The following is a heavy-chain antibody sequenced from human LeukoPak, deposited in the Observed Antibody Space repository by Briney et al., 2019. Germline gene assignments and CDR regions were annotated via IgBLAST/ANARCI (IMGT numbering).Heavy chain of an antibody. J-gene: IGHJ4*02. CDR1: GFTFSSYS. CDR2: ISSSSSTI. CDR3: ARDLEAHLGTTGTTVHL. Sequence: SGGSLRLSCAASGFTFSSYSMNWVRQAPGKGLEWVSYISSSSSTIYYADSVKGRFTISRDNAKNSLYLQMNSLRAEDTAVYYCARDLEAHLGTTGTTVHLRGQGTLVTVSS. V-gene: IGHV3-48*01. D-gene: IGHD1-1*01.